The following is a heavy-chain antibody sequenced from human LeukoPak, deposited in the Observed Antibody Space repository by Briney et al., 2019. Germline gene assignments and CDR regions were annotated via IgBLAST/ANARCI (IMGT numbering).Heavy chain of an antibody. J-gene: IGHJ4*02. D-gene: IGHD5-12*01. CDR1: GFTFSTYN. Sequence: GGLRLSCAASGFTFSTYNFNWVRQAPGKGLEWISYISSNGNIIYYADSVKGRFTISRDIAKNSLYLQMNSLRVEDTAVYYCARDGWLRGQGTLVTVSS. CDR2: ISSNGNII. V-gene: IGHV3-48*01. CDR3: ARDGWL.